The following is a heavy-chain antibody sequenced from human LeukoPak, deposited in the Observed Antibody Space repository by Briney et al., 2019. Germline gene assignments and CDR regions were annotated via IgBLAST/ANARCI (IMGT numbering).Heavy chain of an antibody. D-gene: IGHD3-22*01. CDR2: ISYDGSNK. V-gene: IGHV3-30*03. Sequence: GGSLRLSCAASGFTFSSYGMHWVRQAPGKGLEWVAVISYDGSNKYYADSVKGRFTISRDNSKNTLYLQMNSLRAEDTAVYYCARGYYDSSGYYHDAFDIWGQGTMVTVSS. J-gene: IGHJ3*02. CDR3: ARGYYDSSGYYHDAFDI. CDR1: GFTFSSYG.